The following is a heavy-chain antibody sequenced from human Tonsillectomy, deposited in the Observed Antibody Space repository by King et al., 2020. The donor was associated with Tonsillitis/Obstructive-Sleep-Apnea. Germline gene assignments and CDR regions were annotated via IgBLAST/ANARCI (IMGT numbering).Heavy chain of an antibody. V-gene: IGHV3-23*04. CDR1: GFTFSNYA. CDR2: ISGGGCNI. D-gene: IGHD3-3*01. J-gene: IGHJ4*02. CDR3: AKGTIFGVAAYFDY. Sequence: VQLVESGGGLVQPGGSLRLSCAASGFTFSNYAMTWVRQAPGKGLEWVSGISGGGCNIYFADSAKGRFTISRDNSKNTLYLQMNSLRAEDTAVYYCAKGTIFGVAAYFDYWGQGTLVTVSS.